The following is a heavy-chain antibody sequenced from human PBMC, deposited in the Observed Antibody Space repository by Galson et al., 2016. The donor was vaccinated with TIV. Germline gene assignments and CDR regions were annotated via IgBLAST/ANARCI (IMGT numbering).Heavy chain of an antibody. V-gene: IGHV3-NL1*01. CDR2: VTSSGEST. Sequence: SLRLSCAASGFSFGTYGMHWVRQGPGGGLEWVSSVTSSGESTDYSDSVKGRFTISRDNSKKTVYLQMHSLKSEDTAMYFCAKGIAVVLGWFDSWGQGTRVTVSS. CDR1: GFSFGTYG. CDR3: AKGIAVVLGWFDS. J-gene: IGHJ5*01. D-gene: IGHD6-19*01.